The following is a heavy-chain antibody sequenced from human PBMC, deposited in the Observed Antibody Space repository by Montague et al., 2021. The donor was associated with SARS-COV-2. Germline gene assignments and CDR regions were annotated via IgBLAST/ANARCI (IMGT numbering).Heavy chain of an antibody. D-gene: IGHD4-17*01. CDR2: IYGGGSA. CDR1: GGSIRSDTSY. Sequence: TLSLTCSVSGGSIRSDTSYYSWFRQPDGKGLEWVGRIYGGGSASYNPSLESRVIISLDTSKNEVSLKMSSVTAADSARYFCARENRGGDGPGHYSYFGMDVWGRGTTVTVSS. V-gene: IGHV4-61*02. J-gene: IGHJ6*02. CDR3: ARENRGGDGPGHYSYFGMDV.